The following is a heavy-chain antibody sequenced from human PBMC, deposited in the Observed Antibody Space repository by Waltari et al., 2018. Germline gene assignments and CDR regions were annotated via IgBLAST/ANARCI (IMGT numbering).Heavy chain of an antibody. Sequence: EVQLVESGGGLVQPGGSLRLSCAASGFTFGSYGLGWVRQAPGKGLEWVANIKQDGSEKYYVDSVKGRFTISRDNAKNSLYLQMNSLRAEDTAVYYCASSAGSGSYWVWGQGTLVTVSS. CDR3: ASSAGSGSYWV. CDR2: IKQDGSEK. J-gene: IGHJ4*02. V-gene: IGHV3-7*01. D-gene: IGHD3-10*01. CDR1: GFTFGSYG.